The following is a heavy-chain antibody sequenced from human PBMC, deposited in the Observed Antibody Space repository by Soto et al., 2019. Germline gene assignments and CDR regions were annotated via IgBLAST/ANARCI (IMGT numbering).Heavy chain of an antibody. CDR3: ARGVGQLDYYYYYMDV. CDR2: MNPNSGNT. D-gene: IGHD2-2*01. CDR1: GYTFTSYD. Sequence: ASVKVSCKASGYTFTSYDINWVRQATGQGLEWMGWMNPNSGNTGYAQKFQGRVTMTRNTSISTAYMELSSLRSEDTAVYYCARGVGQLDYYYYYMDVWGKGTTVTVSS. J-gene: IGHJ6*03. V-gene: IGHV1-8*02.